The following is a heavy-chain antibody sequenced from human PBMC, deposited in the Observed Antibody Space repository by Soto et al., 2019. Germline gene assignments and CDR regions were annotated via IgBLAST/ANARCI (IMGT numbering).Heavy chain of an antibody. J-gene: IGHJ4*02. Sequence: ASVKVSCKASGYTFTGYYMHWVRQAPGKGLEWMGCFDPEDGETNYAQKFQGRVTMTEDTSTDTAYMELSSLRSEDTAVYYCATDPLTMMSHWGQGTLVTVSS. D-gene: IGHD3-22*01. V-gene: IGHV1-24*01. CDR2: FDPEDGET. CDR3: ATDPLTMMSH. CDR1: GYTFTGYY.